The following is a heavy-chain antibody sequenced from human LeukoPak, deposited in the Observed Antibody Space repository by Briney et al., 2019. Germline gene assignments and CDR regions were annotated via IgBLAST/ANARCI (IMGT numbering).Heavy chain of an antibody. J-gene: IGHJ4*02. CDR1: GYTFTGHF. V-gene: IGHV1-2*02. CDR3: ARDPLSGSYPTPVFDY. D-gene: IGHD1-26*01. Sequence: GASVKVSCRASGYTFTGHFIHWVRQAPGQGPEWMGWINPNSGGTNYAQKFQGRVTMTRDTSISTAYMELSRLRSDDTAVYYCARDPLSGSYPTPVFDYWGQGTLVTVSS. CDR2: INPNSGGT.